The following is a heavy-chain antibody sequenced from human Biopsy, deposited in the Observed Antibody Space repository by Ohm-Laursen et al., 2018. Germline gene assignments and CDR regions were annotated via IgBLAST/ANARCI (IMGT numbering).Heavy chain of an antibody. Sequence: SVKVSCKVPEGTFSNYGVNWVRQAPGQGLEWLGGNIPILGTGNYSQKFQDRVTVAADTSTSTATMELRSLRSDDTAVYYCATKLTGYFHHWGQGTLVIVSS. J-gene: IGHJ1*01. CDR2: NIPILGTG. V-gene: IGHV1-69*06. D-gene: IGHD3-9*01. CDR1: EGTFSNYG. CDR3: ATKLTGYFHH.